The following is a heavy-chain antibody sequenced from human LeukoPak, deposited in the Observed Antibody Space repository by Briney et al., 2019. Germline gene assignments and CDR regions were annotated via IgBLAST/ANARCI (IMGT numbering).Heavy chain of an antibody. CDR1: GFTVSSNY. CDR2: IYSGGST. J-gene: IGHJ4*02. CDR3: ARVIPHYYDSSGVDY. V-gene: IGHV3-66*01. Sequence: GGSLRLSCAASGFTVSSNYMSCVRQAPGKGLEWVSVIYSGGSTYYADSVKGRFTISRDNSKNTLYLQMNSLRAEDTAVYYCARVIPHYYDSSGVDYWGQGTLVTVSS. D-gene: IGHD3-22*01.